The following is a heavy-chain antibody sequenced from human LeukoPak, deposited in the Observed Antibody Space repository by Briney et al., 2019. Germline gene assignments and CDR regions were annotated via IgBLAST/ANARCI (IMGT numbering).Heavy chain of an antibody. CDR1: GGTFSSYA. CDR2: IIPIFGTA. J-gene: IGHJ5*02. V-gene: IGHV1-69*05. D-gene: IGHD3-22*01. Sequence: GASVKVSYKASGGTFSSYAISWVRQAPGQGLEWMGGIIPIFGTANYAQKFQGRVTITTDESTSTAYMELSSLRSEDTAVCYCAREYYDSSGYYHRRFDPWGQGTLVTVSS. CDR3: AREYYDSSGYYHRRFDP.